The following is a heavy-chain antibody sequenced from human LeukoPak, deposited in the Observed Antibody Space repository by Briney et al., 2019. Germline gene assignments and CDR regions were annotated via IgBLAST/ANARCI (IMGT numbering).Heavy chain of an antibody. V-gene: IGHV3-74*01. J-gene: IGHJ4*02. CDR3: ARGGVPGGFDS. Sequence: PGGSLRLSCAASGFTLSNSWMFWVRQAPGKGLEWVSDINNNGSRTNYADSVKGRFTISRDGAKNTLFLQMNSLSGAGAAVYFCARGGVPGGFDSWGQGTLVTVSS. CDR1: GFTLSNSW. CDR2: INNNGSRT. D-gene: IGHD3-10*01.